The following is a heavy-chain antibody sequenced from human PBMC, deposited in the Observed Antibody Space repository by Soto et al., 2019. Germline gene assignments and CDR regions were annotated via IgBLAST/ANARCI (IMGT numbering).Heavy chain of an antibody. CDR2: ISYDSTKT. V-gene: IGHV3-30*03. D-gene: IGHD1-26*01. CDR3: ARTRSAWSDFHYYSLDV. Sequence: QVQLVESGGGVVQPGRSLRLSCAASGFTFNSYGMHWVRQGPGNGLEWVAFISYDSTKTCYADSVKGRFTISRDNSNSALYVQMNSLTGEDTVVYYCARTRSAWSDFHYYSLDVWGQGTTVTVSS. CDR1: GFTFNSYG. J-gene: IGHJ6*03.